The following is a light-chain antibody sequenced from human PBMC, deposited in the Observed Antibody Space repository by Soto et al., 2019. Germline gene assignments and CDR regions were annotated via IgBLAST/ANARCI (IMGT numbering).Light chain of an antibody. CDR2: DVS. Sequence: QSVLTQPASVSGCPGQSIAISCTGSSSDVGGYKYVSWYQQHPGKAPKLMIYDVSNRPSGVSDRFSGSKSGNTASLTISGLQSEDEADYYCSSYTSSNSYVFGTGTKVTVL. J-gene: IGLJ1*01. CDR1: SSDVGGYKY. CDR3: SSYTSSNSYV. V-gene: IGLV2-14*03.